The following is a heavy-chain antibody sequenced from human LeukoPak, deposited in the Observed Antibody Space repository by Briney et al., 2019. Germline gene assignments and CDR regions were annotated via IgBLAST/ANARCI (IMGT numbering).Heavy chain of an antibody. CDR3: ARDGGSGWTFDY. CDR2: IYYSGST. Sequence: SQTLSLSCTVSGGSISSGDYYWSWIRQPPGMGLEWIGYIYYSGSTYNNPSLKSRVTISVDTSKNQFSLKLSSVTAADTAVYYCARDGGSGWTFDYWGQGTLVTVSS. V-gene: IGHV4-30-4*08. CDR1: GGSISSGDYY. D-gene: IGHD6-19*01. J-gene: IGHJ4*02.